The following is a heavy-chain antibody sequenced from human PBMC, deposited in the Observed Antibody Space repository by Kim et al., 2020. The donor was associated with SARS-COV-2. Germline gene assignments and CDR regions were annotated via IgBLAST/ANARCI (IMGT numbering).Heavy chain of an antibody. J-gene: IGHJ6*02. CDR2: ISWNSGSI. Sequence: GGSLRLSCAASGFTFDDYAMHWVRQAPGKGLEWVSGISWNSGSIGYADSVKGRFTISRDNAKNSLYLQMNSLRAEDTALYYCAKNGPEPYYYYYYGMDVWGQGTTVTVSS. V-gene: IGHV3-9*01. CDR1: GFTFDDYA. D-gene: IGHD4-17*01. CDR3: AKNGPEPYYYYYYGMDV.